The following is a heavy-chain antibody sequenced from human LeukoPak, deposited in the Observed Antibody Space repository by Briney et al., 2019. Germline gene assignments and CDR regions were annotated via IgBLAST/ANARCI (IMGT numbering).Heavy chain of an antibody. D-gene: IGHD3-3*01. V-gene: IGHV4-59*12. Sequence: SETLSLTCTVSGGSISSYYWSWIRQPPGKGLEWIGYIYDSGSTNYNPSLKSRVTMSVDTSNNQFSLRLSSVTAADTAVYYCTRDWSHGAFDVWGQGTMVTVSS. CDR3: TRDWSHGAFDV. CDR2: IYDSGST. J-gene: IGHJ3*01. CDR1: GGSISSYY.